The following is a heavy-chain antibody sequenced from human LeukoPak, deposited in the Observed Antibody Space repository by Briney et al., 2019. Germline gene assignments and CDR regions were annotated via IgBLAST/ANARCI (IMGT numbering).Heavy chain of an antibody. J-gene: IGHJ4*02. D-gene: IGHD6-13*01. Sequence: SETLSLTCAVSGGSISSSNCWSWVRQPPGKGLEWSGEIYHSGSTNYNPSLKSRVTISVDKSQNQLTLKLSSVTAADTAVYYCGSIAAEFSDYWGQGTLVTVSS. CDR1: GGSISSSNC. CDR2: IYHSGST. CDR3: GSIAAEFSDY. V-gene: IGHV4-4*02.